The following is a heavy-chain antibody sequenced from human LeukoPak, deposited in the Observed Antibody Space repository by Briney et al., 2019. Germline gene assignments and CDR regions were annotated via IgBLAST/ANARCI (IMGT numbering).Heavy chain of an antibody. CDR1: GFTLSSYA. J-gene: IGHJ6*03. D-gene: IGHD3-22*01. Sequence: GGSLRLSCAASGFTLSSYALSWVRQAPGKGVECVSAISGGGDFTKYADSVEGRFTISRDNSKSTLYLQMNSLRAEDTAVYYCAKSVFDSSGDPYMDVWGKGTTVTISS. CDR2: ISGGGDFT. CDR3: AKSVFDSSGDPYMDV. V-gene: IGHV3-23*01.